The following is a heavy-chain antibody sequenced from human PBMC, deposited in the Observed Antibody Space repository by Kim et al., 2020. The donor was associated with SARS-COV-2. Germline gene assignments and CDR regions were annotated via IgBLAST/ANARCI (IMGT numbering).Heavy chain of an antibody. CDR2: IYYSGST. Sequence: SETLSLTCTVSGGSISSSSYYWGWIRQPPGKGLEWIGSIYYSGSTYYNPSLKSRVTISVDTSKNQFSLKLSSVTAADTAVYYCARETSGSYYRYYYGMDVWGQGTTVTVSS. J-gene: IGHJ6*02. D-gene: IGHD1-26*01. CDR1: GGSISSSSYY. CDR3: ARETSGSYYRYYYGMDV. V-gene: IGHV4-39*07.